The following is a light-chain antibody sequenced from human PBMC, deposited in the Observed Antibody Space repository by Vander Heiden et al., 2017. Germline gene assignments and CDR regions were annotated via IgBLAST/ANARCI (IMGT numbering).Light chain of an antibody. CDR3: QQYNNWPPWT. CDR1: QSVSTN. CDR2: AAS. J-gene: IGKJ1*01. V-gene: IGKV3-15*01. Sequence: EIVMTPSPATLSVSPGERATLSCKASQSVSTNLAWDQQKPGQGPRLLICAASTRAPGVPDRISGSGSGTEFALTISSLQSEDFAVYLCQQYNNWPPWTFGQGTKVEIK.